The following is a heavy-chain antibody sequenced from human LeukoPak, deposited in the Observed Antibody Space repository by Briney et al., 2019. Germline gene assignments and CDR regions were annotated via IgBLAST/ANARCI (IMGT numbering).Heavy chain of an antibody. Sequence: GASVKVSCKASGYTFTGYYIHWVRQAPGQGLEWMGWINPGSGGTNYAQKFQGRVTMTRDTSISTAYMEMSRLRSDDTAVYYCARNWNAPYFDYWGQGTLVTVSS. D-gene: IGHD1-1*01. CDR1: GYTFTGYY. J-gene: IGHJ4*02. CDR3: ARNWNAPYFDY. CDR2: INPGSGGT. V-gene: IGHV1-2*02.